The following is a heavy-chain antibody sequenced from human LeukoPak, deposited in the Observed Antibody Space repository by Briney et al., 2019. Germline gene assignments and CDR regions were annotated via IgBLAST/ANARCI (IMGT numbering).Heavy chain of an antibody. CDR2: ISGSGGST. D-gene: IGHD6-13*01. J-gene: IGHJ6*03. V-gene: IGHV3-23*01. CDR3: AKGGVAAAGRLPYYYYYMDV. Sequence: GGSRRLSWAAAGFTLSSSAMSCVRQAPGKVLEWVSAISGSGGSTYYADSGKGRFTISRDNSKKTLYLQMNSLGAEDTAVYYCAKGGVAAAGRLPYYYYYMDVWGKGTTVTVSS. CDR1: GFTLSSSA.